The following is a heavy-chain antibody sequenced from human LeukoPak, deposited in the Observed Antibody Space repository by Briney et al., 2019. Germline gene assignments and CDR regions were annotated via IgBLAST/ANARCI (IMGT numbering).Heavy chain of an antibody. CDR2: ISAYNGNT. CDR3: ARDLCQIWVQFDY. V-gene: IGHV1-18*01. J-gene: IGHJ4*02. Sequence: ASVKVSCKASGYTFTSYGINWVRQAPGQGLEWMGWISAYNGNTNYAQKLQGRVTMSTDTSTSKAYMDLRSLRSDDTAVYNCARDLCQIWVQFDYWGKGTLVTVSS. CDR1: GYTFTSYG. D-gene: IGHD7-27*01.